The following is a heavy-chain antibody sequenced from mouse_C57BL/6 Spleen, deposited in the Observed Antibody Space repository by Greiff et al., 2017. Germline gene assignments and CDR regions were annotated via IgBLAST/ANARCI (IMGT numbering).Heavy chain of an antibody. CDR1: GFTFSDYG. Sequence: EVQRVESGGGLVKPGGSLKLSCAASGFTFSDYGMHWVRQAPEKGLEWVAYISSGSSPTYYADKVKGRFTISRDNAKNTLFLQMTSLRSEDTAMYYCARTPTVVATGFYYWGQGTTLTVAS. CDR3: ARTPTVVATGFYY. D-gene: IGHD1-1*01. V-gene: IGHV5-17*01. CDR2: ISSGSSPT. J-gene: IGHJ2*01.